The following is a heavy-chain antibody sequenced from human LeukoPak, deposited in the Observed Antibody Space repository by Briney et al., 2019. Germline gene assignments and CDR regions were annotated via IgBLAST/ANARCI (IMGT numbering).Heavy chain of an antibody. CDR2: IYYSGST. CDR1: GSSISSSYY. V-gene: IGHV4-38-2*02. J-gene: IGHJ2*01. CDR3: ARPLYYCSNNSCQEPYWYLDL. D-gene: IGHD2-2*01. Sequence: SETLSLTCTVSGSSISSSYYWGWIRQPPGKGLEWIGSIYYSGSTYYNPSLKSRVTISVDTSKNQFSLKLSSVTAADTAVYYCARPLYYCSNNSCQEPYWYLDLWGRGALVTVSS.